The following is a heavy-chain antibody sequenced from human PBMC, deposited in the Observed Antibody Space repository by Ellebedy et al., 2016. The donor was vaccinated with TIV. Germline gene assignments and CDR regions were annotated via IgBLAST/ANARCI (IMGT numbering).Heavy chain of an antibody. J-gene: IGHJ4*02. D-gene: IGHD6-19*01. CDR1: GFTFSSYS. Sequence: GESLKISCAASGFTFSSYSMNWVRQAPGKGLEWVSSISSSSSYIYYADSVKGRFTISRDNAKNSLYLQMNSLRAEDTAVYYCARDPDLPGIAVAGAFDYWGQGTLVTVSS. CDR2: ISSSSSYI. CDR3: ARDPDLPGIAVAGAFDY. V-gene: IGHV3-21*01.